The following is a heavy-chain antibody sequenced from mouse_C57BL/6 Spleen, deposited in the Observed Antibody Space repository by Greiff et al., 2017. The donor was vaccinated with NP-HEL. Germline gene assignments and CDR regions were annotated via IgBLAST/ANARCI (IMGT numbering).Heavy chain of an antibody. Sequence: LVESGPELVKPGASVKISCKASGYSFTDYNMNWVKQSNGKSLEWIGVINPNYGTTSYNQKFKGKATLTVDQSSSTAYMQLNSLTSEDSAVYYCARSITTVVATSYFDYWGQGTTLTVSS. D-gene: IGHD1-1*01. CDR1: GYSFTDYN. CDR3: ARSITTVVATSYFDY. CDR2: INPNYGTT. V-gene: IGHV1-39*01. J-gene: IGHJ2*01.